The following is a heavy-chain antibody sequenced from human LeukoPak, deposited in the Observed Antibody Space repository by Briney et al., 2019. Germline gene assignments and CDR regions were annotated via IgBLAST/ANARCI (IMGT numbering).Heavy chain of an antibody. CDR2: ISAYNGNT. CDR1: GYTFTSYG. D-gene: IGHD3-9*01. Sequence: ASVKVSCKASGYTFTSYGISWVRQAPGQGLEWMGWISAYNGNTNYAQKLQGRVTMTTDTSTSTAYMELRSLRSDDTAMYYCARDFYDILTGYYEDYWGQGTLVTVSS. CDR3: ARDFYDILTGYYEDY. J-gene: IGHJ4*02. V-gene: IGHV1-18*01.